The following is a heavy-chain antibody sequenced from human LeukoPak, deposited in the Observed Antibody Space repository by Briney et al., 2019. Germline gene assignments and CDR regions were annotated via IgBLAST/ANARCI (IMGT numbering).Heavy chain of an antibody. Sequence: GGSLRLSCAASGFTFSSYSMNWVRQAPGKGLEWVSYISSSSSTIYYADSVKGRFTISRDNAKNSLYLQMNSLRAEDTAVYYCARDLGHCSGGTCFAYGFDLWGQGTVVSVSP. V-gene: IGHV3-48*04. D-gene: IGHD2-15*01. CDR3: ARDLGHCSGGTCFAYGFDL. CDR2: ISSSSSTI. J-gene: IGHJ3*01. CDR1: GFTFSSYS.